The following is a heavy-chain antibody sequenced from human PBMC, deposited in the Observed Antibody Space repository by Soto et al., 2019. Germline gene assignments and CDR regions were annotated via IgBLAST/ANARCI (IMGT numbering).Heavy chain of an antibody. Sequence: GGSLRLSCAASGFTFSSYWMSWVRQAPGKGLEWVANIKQDGSEKYYVDSVKGRFTISRDNAKNSLYLQMNSLGAEDTSVYYWARRGGGCSWYFDYWGQGTLVTVSS. V-gene: IGHV3-7*03. CDR3: ARRGGGCSWYFDY. CDR2: IKQDGSEK. J-gene: IGHJ4*02. CDR1: GFTFSSYW. D-gene: IGHD6-13*01.